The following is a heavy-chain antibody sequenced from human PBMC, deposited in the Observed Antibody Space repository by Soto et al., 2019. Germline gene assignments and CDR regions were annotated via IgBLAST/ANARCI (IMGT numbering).Heavy chain of an antibody. Sequence: GGSLILSCAASGFTFRSYAMSWVRQAPGKGLEWVSAISGSGDFTFYADSVKGRFTISRDNSKNTLYLQMNTLRAADPAVYYCAKSHTDILGYWGQGSLVNVPS. CDR3: AKSHTDILGY. CDR1: GFTFRSYA. V-gene: IGHV3-23*01. CDR2: ISGSGDFT. D-gene: IGHD3-9*01. J-gene: IGHJ4*02.